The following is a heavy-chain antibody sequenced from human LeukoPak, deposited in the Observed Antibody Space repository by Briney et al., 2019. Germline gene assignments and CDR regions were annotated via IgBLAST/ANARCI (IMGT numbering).Heavy chain of an antibody. V-gene: IGHV3-21*01. J-gene: IGHJ3*02. D-gene: IGHD6-19*01. Sequence: GGSLRLSCAASGFTFSNYAMNWVRQAPGKGLEWVSSISSSSSYIYYAGSVKGRFTISRDNAKNSLYLQMNSLRAEDTAVYYCARASGWHAGDAFDIWGQGTMVTVSS. CDR1: GFTFSNYA. CDR3: ARASGWHAGDAFDI. CDR2: ISSSSSYI.